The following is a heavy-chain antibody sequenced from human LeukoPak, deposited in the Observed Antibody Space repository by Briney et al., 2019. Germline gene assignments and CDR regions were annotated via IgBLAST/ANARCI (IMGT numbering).Heavy chain of an antibody. Sequence: GASVKVSCKASGYTFTGYYMHWGRQAPGQGLEWMGWINPNSGGTNYAQKFQGRVTMTRDTSISTAYMELSRLRSDDTAVYYCARWRWLQGGQVHYYFDYWGQGTLVTVSS. CDR3: ARWRWLQGGQVHYYFDY. V-gene: IGHV1-2*02. CDR2: INPNSGGT. CDR1: GYTFTGYY. J-gene: IGHJ4*02. D-gene: IGHD5-24*01.